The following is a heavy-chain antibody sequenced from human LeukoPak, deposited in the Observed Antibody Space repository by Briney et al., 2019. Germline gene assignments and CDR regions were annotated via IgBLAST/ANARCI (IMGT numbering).Heavy chain of an antibody. CDR3: ARDYYYDSSGYVDY. J-gene: IGHJ4*02. D-gene: IGHD3-22*01. CDR1: GYTSTGYG. V-gene: IGHV1-18*01. Sequence: ASVKVSCKASGYTSTGYGISWVRQAPGQGLEWMGWISAYNGNTNYAQKFQGRVTMTTDTSTSTAYMELRSLRSDDTAVYYCARDYYYDSSGYVDYWGQGTLVTVSS. CDR2: ISAYNGNT.